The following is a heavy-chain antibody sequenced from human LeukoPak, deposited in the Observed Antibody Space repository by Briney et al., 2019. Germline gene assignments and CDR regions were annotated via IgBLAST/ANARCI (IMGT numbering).Heavy chain of an antibody. V-gene: IGHV3-48*03. CDR2: ISSSGSTI. CDR3: ARLFSTAHY. D-gene: IGHD2-21*01. CDR1: GFTFSFAA. Sequence: TGGSLRLSCAASGFTFSFAAMTWVRQAPGKGLEWVSLISSSGSTIYYADSVKGRFTISRDNAKNSLYLQMNSLRAEDTAVYYCARLFSTAHYWGQGALVTVSS. J-gene: IGHJ4*02.